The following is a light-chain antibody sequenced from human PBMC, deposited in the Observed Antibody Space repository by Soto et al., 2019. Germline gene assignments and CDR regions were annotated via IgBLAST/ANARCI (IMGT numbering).Light chain of an antibody. CDR1: SGINVGTYR. J-gene: IGLJ3*02. V-gene: IGLV5-45*03. CDR2: YKSDSDK. CDR3: MTWYSSARV. Sequence: QLVLTQPSSLSASPGASASLTCTLRSGINVGTYRIYWYQQKPGSPPQFLLRYKSDSDKQQGSGVPSRFSGSKDASANAGILLISGLQSEDEADYYCMTWYSSARVFGGGTKLTVL.